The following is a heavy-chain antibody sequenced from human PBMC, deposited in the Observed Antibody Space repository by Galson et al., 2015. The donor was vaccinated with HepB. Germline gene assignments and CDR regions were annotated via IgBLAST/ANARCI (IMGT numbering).Heavy chain of an antibody. CDR2: TYYRSKWYN. Sequence: CAISGDSVSSNSAAWNWIRQSPSRGPEWLGRTYYRSKWYNDYAVSVKSRITINPDTSKNQFSLQLNSVTPEDTAVYYCASWWYYDSSGPRFDPWGQGTLVTVSS. CDR1: GDSVSSNSAA. J-gene: IGHJ5*02. V-gene: IGHV6-1*01. CDR3: ASWWYYDSSGPRFDP. D-gene: IGHD3-22*01.